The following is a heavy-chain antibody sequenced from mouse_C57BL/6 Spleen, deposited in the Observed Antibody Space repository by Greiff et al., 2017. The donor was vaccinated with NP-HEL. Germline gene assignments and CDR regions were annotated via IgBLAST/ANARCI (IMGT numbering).Heavy chain of an antibody. Sequence: VQRVESGPGLVAPSQSLSITCTVSGFSLTSYAISWVRQPPGKGLEWLGVIWTGGGTNYNSALKSRLSISKDNSKSQVFLKMNSLQTEDTARYYCARYDYDGAWFAYWGQGTLVTVSA. D-gene: IGHD2-4*01. CDR3: ARYDYDGAWFAY. V-gene: IGHV2-9-1*01. J-gene: IGHJ3*01. CDR1: GFSLTSYA. CDR2: IWTGGGT.